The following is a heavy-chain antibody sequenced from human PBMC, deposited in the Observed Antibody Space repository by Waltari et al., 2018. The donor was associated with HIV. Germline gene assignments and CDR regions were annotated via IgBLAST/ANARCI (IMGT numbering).Heavy chain of an antibody. D-gene: IGHD3-9*01. CDR3: ARGRYGDFWYADV. J-gene: IGHJ2*01. Sequence: EVQLAESGGGLVMAGGSLRLSCVASGFDFSSYTMMWIRQAPGKGLEWVASIASSRPYLEYFADSMKGRVTISRDDAEGSAFLHMSSLRVEDTAVYFCARGRYGDFWYADVWGRGTLVSV. CDR1: GFDFSSYT. V-gene: IGHV3-21*02. CDR2: IASSRPYLE.